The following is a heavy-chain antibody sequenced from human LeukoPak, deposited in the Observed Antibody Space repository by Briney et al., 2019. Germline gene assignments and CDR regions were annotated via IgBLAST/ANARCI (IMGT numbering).Heavy chain of an antibody. J-gene: IGHJ4*02. CDR3: AREDGSSGWYYFDY. D-gene: IGHD6-19*01. V-gene: IGHV3-74*01. CDR2: INSDGSST. CDR1: GFTFSNYW. Sequence: PGGSLRLSCAASGFTFSNYWMHWVRQAPGKGLVWVSRINSDGSSTNYADSVKGRFTISRDNAKNTLYLQMNSLRAEDTAVYYCAREDGSSGWYYFDYWGQGTLVTVSS.